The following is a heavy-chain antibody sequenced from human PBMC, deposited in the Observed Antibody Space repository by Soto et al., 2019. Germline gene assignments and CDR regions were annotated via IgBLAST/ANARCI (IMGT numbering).Heavy chain of an antibody. CDR2: ISAYNGNT. CDR1: GYTFTSYG. V-gene: IGHV1-18*01. CDR3: ARILLSYDFWSGYYTAEPYYFDY. D-gene: IGHD3-3*01. J-gene: IGHJ4*02. Sequence: ASVKVSCKASGYTFTSYGISWVQQAPGQGLEWMGWISAYNGNTNYAQKLQGRVTMTTDTSTSTAYMELRSLRSDDTAVYYCARILLSYDFWSGYYTAEPYYFDYWGQGTLVTVSS.